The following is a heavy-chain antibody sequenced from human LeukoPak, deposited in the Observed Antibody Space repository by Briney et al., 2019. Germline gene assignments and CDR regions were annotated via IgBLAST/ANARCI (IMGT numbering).Heavy chain of an antibody. CDR2: IYHSGST. CDR1: GYSISSDCY. V-gene: IGHV4-38-2*01. CDR3: ARNGTYPFDS. J-gene: IGHJ4*02. D-gene: IGHD1-26*01. Sequence: PSETLSLTCAVSGYSISSDCYWGWIRQSPGKGLEWIGSIYHSGSTSYNPSLKSRVTISVDRSKNQFSLKLTSVTAADSAMYYCARNGTYPFDSWGQGTLVTVSS.